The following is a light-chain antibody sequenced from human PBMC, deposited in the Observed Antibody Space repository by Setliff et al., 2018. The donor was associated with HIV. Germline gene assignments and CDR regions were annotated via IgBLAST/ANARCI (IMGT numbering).Light chain of an antibody. V-gene: IGLV1-44*01. Sequence: ELTQPPSASGTPGQRVTIPCSGSTSNIRINTINWYQHLPGTAPKLLIYANSQRPSEVPDRFSGSKSGTSASLAISGIQSEDEADYYCAAWDDRLNGPVFGGGTKVTVL. CDR3: AAWDDRLNGPV. J-gene: IGLJ2*01. CDR2: ANS. CDR1: TSNIRINT.